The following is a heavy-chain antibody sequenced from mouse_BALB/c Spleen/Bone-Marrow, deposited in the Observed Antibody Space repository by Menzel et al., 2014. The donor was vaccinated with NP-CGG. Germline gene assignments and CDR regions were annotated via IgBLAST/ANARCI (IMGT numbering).Heavy chain of an antibody. J-gene: IGHJ3*01. D-gene: IGHD1-1*01. CDR1: GFNIKDTY. CDR2: IDPANGNT. Sequence: VQLQQSEAELAKPGASVKLSCTASGFNIKDTYMHWVKQRPEQSLEWIGRIDPANGNTKYDPKFQGKATITADTSSNTAYLQLSSLTSEDTAVYYCASYYYGSSLFAYWGQGTLVTVSA. CDR3: ASYYYGSSLFAY. V-gene: IGHV14-3*02.